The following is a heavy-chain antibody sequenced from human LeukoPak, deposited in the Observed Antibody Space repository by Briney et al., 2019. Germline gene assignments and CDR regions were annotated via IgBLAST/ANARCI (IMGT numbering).Heavy chain of an antibody. CDR1: GFTFSSYW. CDR2: VDSDGSST. J-gene: IGHJ3*02. D-gene: IGHD3-3*01. CDR3: ARGITIFGVVNDAFDI. Sequence: GGSLRLSCVASGFTFSSYWIHWVPQAPGQGLVWVSRVDSDGSSTTYADSVKGRFTVSRDNAKNTLYLQMNSLRAEDTAVYYCARGITIFGVVNDAFDIWGQGTMVTVSS. V-gene: IGHV3-74*03.